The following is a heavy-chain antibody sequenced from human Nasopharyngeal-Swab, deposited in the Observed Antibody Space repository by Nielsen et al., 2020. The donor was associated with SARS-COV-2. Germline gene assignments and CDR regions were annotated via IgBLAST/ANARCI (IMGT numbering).Heavy chain of an antibody. CDR2: IYYSGST. CDR1: GGSISSSSYY. D-gene: IGHD5-18*01. CDR3: ARDWGDTAMTPYFDY. Sequence: SETLSLTCTVSGGSISSSSYYWSWIRQPPGKGLEWIGYIYYSGSTNYNPSLKNRVTISVDASKNQFSLKLSSVTAADTAVYYCARDWGDTAMTPYFDYWGQGTLVTVSS. J-gene: IGHJ4*02. V-gene: IGHV4-61*01.